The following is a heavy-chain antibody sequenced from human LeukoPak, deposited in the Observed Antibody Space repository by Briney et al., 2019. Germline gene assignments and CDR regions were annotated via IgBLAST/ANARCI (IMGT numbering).Heavy chain of an antibody. J-gene: IGHJ6*02. D-gene: IGHD3-10*01. Sequence: PGGSLRLSCAASGFTFSSYSMNWVRQAPGKGLEWVSYISSSSSTIYYADSVKGRFTISRDNSKNTLYLQMNSLRAEDTAVYYCAKQDTYYYGSGSPHGMDVWGQGTTVTVSS. CDR3: AKQDTYYYGSGSPHGMDV. CDR1: GFTFSSYS. CDR2: ISSSSSTI. V-gene: IGHV3-48*01.